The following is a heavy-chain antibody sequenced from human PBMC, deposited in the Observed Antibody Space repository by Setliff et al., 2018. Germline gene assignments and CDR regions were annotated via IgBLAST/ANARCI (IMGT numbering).Heavy chain of an antibody. Sequence: QPGGSLRLSCAASGFSFSSYAMTWVRQAPGKGLEWVSVIYSGGDTYYADSVKGRFTISRDNSENTLYLQMNSLRAEDTAVYYCARDREVVGSTRGTYYHYYHMDVWGKGTTVTVSS. D-gene: IGHD1-26*01. CDR2: IYSGGDT. CDR3: ARDREVVGSTRGTYYHYYHMDV. CDR1: GFSFSSYA. J-gene: IGHJ6*03. V-gene: IGHV3-66*02.